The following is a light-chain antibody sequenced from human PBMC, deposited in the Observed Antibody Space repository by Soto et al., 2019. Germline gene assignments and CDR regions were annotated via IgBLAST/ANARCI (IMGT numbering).Light chain of an antibody. CDR3: QPRHIWPT. V-gene: IGKV3-11*01. J-gene: IGKJ1*01. Sequence: IVLTLSPSTLTWSPAARAPLSCRSSQSVTKYLAWYQQKPGPAPRLLLYDASIRAAGIPARFSGSGSGTDFTLTISCLEPEDFAVYFCQPRHIWPTFAEGAKVDIK. CDR1: QSVTKY. CDR2: DAS.